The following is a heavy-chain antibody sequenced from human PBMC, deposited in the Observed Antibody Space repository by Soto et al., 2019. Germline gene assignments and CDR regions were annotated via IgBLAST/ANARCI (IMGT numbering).Heavy chain of an antibody. CDR3: ARDGVRGVQLIYYYYGMDV. CDR1: GFTFSSYS. D-gene: IGHD3-10*01. CDR2: ISSSSSYI. J-gene: IGHJ6*02. Sequence: GGSLRLSCAASGFTFSSYSMNWVRQAPGKGLEWVSSISSSSSYIYYADSVKGRFTISRDNAKNSLYLQMNSLRAEDTAVYYCARDGVRGVQLIYYYYGMDVWGQGTTVTVSS. V-gene: IGHV3-21*01.